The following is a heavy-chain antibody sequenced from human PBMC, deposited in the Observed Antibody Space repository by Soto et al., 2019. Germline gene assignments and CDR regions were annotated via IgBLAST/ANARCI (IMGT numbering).Heavy chain of an antibody. CDR2: ISYSGTT. CDR3: ARVQRFCPAR. Sequence: SETLSLTCGVSGGSVRSGSFYWAWIRQPAGKELKWIGFISYSGTTKNNPSIKSRVTISVDTSRSQISLKVSSLTAADTAVYYCARVQRFCPARWGQGTLVTVSS. J-gene: IGHJ4*02. CDR1: GGSVRSGSFY. D-gene: IGHD3-3*01. V-gene: IGHV4-61*10.